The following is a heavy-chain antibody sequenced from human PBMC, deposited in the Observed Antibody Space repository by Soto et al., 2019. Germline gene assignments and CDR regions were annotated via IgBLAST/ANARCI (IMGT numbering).Heavy chain of an antibody. Sequence: GGSLRLSCAASGFTFSSYSMNWVRQAPGKGLEWVSSISSSSSYIYYADSVKGRFTISRDNAKNSLYLQMNSLRAEDTAVYYCARDTPFSYGYSWPRYCDYWGQGTLVTVSA. J-gene: IGHJ4*02. CDR3: ARDTPFSYGYSWPRYCDY. D-gene: IGHD5-18*01. CDR1: GFTFSSYS. V-gene: IGHV3-21*01. CDR2: ISSSSSYI.